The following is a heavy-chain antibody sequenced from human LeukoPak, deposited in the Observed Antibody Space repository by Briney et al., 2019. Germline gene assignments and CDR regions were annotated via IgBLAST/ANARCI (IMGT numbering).Heavy chain of an antibody. D-gene: IGHD1-26*01. J-gene: IGHJ4*02. CDR1: GFTFSDSA. CDR2: IVVGTGNT. Sequence: ASVKVSCKTSGFTFSDSAIQWVRQARGQRLEWVGWIVVGTGNTNSAQKFQDRVTITRDMTTTTAYMELSSLTSEDTAVYYCAVSLSGFDNWGQGTLVTVSS. V-gene: IGHV1-58*02. CDR3: AVSLSGFDN.